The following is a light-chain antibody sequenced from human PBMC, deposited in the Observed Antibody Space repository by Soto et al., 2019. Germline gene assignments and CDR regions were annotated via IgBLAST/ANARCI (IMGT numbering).Light chain of an antibody. CDR3: QHYSGDRAT. CDR1: QSISTQ. J-gene: IGKJ1*01. CDR2: GAF. V-gene: IGKV1-5*02. Sequence: DTQMTQSPSALSASVGDGVTIICRASQSISTQLAWYQQKPGMAPKLLISGAFSLESGVPSRFSGSGSGTEFTLTISSLRPDDFATYYCQHYSGDRATFGQGTKVDIK.